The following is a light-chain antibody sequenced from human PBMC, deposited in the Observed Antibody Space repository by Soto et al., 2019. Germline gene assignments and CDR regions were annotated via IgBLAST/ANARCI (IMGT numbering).Light chain of an antibody. CDR3: SSYAGSNIYV. Sequence: QSALTQPPSASGSPGQSVTISCTGTSSDVGGYNYVSWYQQHPGKAPKLMIYEVSKRPSGVPDRFSGSKSGNTASLTVFGLQAEDEADYYCSSYAGSNIYVFGTGTKLTVL. CDR2: EVS. CDR1: SSDVGGYNY. J-gene: IGLJ1*01. V-gene: IGLV2-8*01.